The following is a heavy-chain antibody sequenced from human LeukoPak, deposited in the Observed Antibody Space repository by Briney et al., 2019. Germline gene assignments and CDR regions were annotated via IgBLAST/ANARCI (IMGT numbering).Heavy chain of an antibody. V-gene: IGHV3-48*01. D-gene: IGHD2-8*02. CDR1: GFTFSAYS. CDR3: ARQKLDDYCTVAVPSGSCYASFGY. Sequence: GGSLRLSCAASGFTFSAYSINWVRQALGKGLEWISHISSGGDTTYYADSVKGRFTISRDNGKNSLYLQMNSLRPEDTAMYYCARQKLDDYCTVAVPSGSCYASFGYWGQGTLVTVSS. J-gene: IGHJ4*02. CDR2: ISSGGDTT.